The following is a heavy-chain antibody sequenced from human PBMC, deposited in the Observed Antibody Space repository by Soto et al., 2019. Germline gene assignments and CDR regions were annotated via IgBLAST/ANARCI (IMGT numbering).Heavy chain of an antibody. D-gene: IGHD3-10*01. J-gene: IGHJ4*02. CDR3: ARDGDYFGSGSPPLLSK. CDR1: GGSITSGGYC. CDR2: IYYSGST. Sequence: QVQLQESGPGLVKPSQTLSLTCTVSGGSITSGGYCWTWIRQHPVKGLEWMGRIYYSGSTSYNPSLKSRVTISIDTSKNQFSLKLTSVNAADTAVYYCARDGDYFGSGSPPLLSKWGQGTLVIVSS. V-gene: IGHV4-31*03.